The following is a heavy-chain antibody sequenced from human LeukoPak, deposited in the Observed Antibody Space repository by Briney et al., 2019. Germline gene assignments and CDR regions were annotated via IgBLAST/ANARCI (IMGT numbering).Heavy chain of an antibody. D-gene: IGHD3-3*02. CDR1: GVLLGSYS. J-gene: IGHJ6*01. Sequence: SETLSLTCTVSGVLLGSYSWTWVRQSPGKGLEWIASIYKTGTTKYNPSLKSRVTISPGASNQQGWSLRLSSVTAADTAVYFCARFTAFNYYYAMDVWGQGTTVIV. CDR3: ARFTAFNYYYAMDV. CDR2: IYKTGTT. V-gene: IGHV4-59*01.